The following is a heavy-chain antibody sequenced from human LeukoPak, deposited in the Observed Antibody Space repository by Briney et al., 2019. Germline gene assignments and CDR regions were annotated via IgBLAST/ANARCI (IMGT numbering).Heavy chain of an antibody. Sequence: GGSLRLSCAASGFTFSRFGMNWVRQAPGKGLEWISYISSSSSAIYYADSVKGRFTISRDNAKNSLYLQMSSLRDEDTAVYYCAQKGGTDHWGQGTLVTVSS. J-gene: IGHJ4*02. CDR2: ISSSSSAI. CDR3: AQKGGTDH. CDR1: GFTFSRFG. D-gene: IGHD2-15*01. V-gene: IGHV3-48*02.